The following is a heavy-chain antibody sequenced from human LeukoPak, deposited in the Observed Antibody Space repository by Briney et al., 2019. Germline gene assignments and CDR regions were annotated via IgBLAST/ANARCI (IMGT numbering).Heavy chain of an antibody. Sequence: SVKVSCKASGGTFSSYAISWVRQAPGQGLEWMGRIIPIFGTANYAQKFQGRVTITTDESTSTAYMELSSLRSEDTAVYYCAREVSYYGSGSHYYFDYWGQGTLVTVSS. J-gene: IGHJ4*02. CDR1: GGTFSSYA. D-gene: IGHD3-10*01. CDR3: AREVSYYGSGSHYYFDY. CDR2: IIPIFGTA. V-gene: IGHV1-69*05.